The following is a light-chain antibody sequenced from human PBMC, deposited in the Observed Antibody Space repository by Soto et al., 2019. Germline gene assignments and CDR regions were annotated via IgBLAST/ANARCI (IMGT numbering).Light chain of an antibody. Sequence: QSVLTQSPSASGTPGQRVTISCSGSSSNIGRNTVNWYLHLPGTAPKLLIYSNNQRPSGVPDRFSGSKSGTSASLAISGLQSEDEADYYCAAWDDSLNGHVVFGGGTKLTVL. CDR2: SNN. CDR3: AAWDDSLNGHVV. CDR1: SSNIGRNT. J-gene: IGLJ2*01. V-gene: IGLV1-44*01.